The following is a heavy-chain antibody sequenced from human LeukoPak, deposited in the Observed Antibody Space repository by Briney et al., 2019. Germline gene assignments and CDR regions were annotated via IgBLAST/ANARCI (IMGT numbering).Heavy chain of an antibody. J-gene: IGHJ5*02. Sequence: ASVKVSCKASGYTFTSYDINWVRQATGQGLEWMGWMNPNSGNTGYAQKFQGRVTMTRDMSTSTVYMELSSLRSEDTAVYYCARGRVPAAARGNWFDPWGQGTLVTVSS. CDR1: GYTFTSYD. CDR3: ARGRVPAAARGNWFDP. V-gene: IGHV1-8*01. CDR2: MNPNSGNT. D-gene: IGHD2-2*01.